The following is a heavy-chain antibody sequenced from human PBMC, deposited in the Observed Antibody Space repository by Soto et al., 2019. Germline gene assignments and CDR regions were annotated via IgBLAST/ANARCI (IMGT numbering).Heavy chain of an antibody. CDR3: AKPLSSLQWPPFAP. CDR1: GFTFRSYG. CDR2: ISPDGSNK. V-gene: IGHV3-30*18. D-gene: IGHD6-19*01. J-gene: IGHJ5*02. Sequence: QVKLVESGGGVVQPGRSLRRSCAAAGFTFRSYGMHWVRQAPGQGLEWVAVISPDGSNKDYADSVKGRFTISRDKSKNTLYLQMNSLRVEDTAVYDCAKPLSSLQWPPFAPGGHGTLVTVSS.